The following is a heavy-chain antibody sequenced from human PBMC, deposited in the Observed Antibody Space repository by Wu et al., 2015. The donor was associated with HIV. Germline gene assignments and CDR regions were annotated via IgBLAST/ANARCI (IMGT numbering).Heavy chain of an antibody. Sequence: QVQLVQSGAEVKKPGASVKVSCKASGYTLTGYYMHWVRQAPGQGLEWMGWMAPNSDVTNYAPKLQGRVTMTRDTSISTAYMELKSLRSDDIGLYYCARGRYDSGGFYLWDHWGQGTLVTVSS. CDR2: MAPNSDVT. CDR3: ARGRYDSGGFYLWDH. J-gene: IGHJ4*02. V-gene: IGHV1-2*02. CDR1: GYTLTGYY. D-gene: IGHD2-21*01.